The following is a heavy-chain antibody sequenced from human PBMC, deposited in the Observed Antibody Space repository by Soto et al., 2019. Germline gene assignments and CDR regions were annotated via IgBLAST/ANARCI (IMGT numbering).Heavy chain of an antibody. CDR3: ARGGVESWYFFDY. J-gene: IGHJ4*02. CDR2: ISSSSSYI. D-gene: IGHD6-13*01. Sequence: PGGSLRLSCAASGFTFSSYSMNWVRQAPGKGLEWVSSISSSSSYIYYADSVKGRFTISRDNAKNSLYLQMNSLRAEDTAVYYCARGGVESWYFFDYWGQGTLVTVSS. CDR1: GFTFSSYS. V-gene: IGHV3-21*01.